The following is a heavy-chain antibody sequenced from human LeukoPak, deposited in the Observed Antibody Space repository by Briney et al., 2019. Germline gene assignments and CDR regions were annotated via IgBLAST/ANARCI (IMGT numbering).Heavy chain of an antibody. CDR3: AHRPTLDAFDI. V-gene: IGHV2-5*01. CDR1: GFSLSTSGVG. J-gene: IGHJ3*02. Sequence: SGPTLVKPTQTLTLTCTLSGFSLSTSGVGVGWIRQPPGKALEWLVLIYWNDDKRYSPSLKSRLTITKDTSKNQVVLTMTNMDPVDTATYYCAHRPTLDAFDIWGQGTMVTVSS. CDR2: IYWNDDK.